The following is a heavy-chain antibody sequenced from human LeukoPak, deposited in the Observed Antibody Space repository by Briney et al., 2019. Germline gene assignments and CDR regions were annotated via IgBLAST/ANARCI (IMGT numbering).Heavy chain of an antibody. Sequence: KPSETLSLTCAVYGGSFSGYYWSWIRQPPGKGLEWIGEINHSGSTNYNPSLKSRVTISVDTSKNQFSLMLSSVTAADTAVYYCARGHAITMIVVVSAYFDYWGQGTLVTVSS. D-gene: IGHD3-22*01. CDR2: INHSGST. J-gene: IGHJ4*02. CDR3: ARGHAITMIVVVSAYFDY. CDR1: GGSFSGYY. V-gene: IGHV4-34*01.